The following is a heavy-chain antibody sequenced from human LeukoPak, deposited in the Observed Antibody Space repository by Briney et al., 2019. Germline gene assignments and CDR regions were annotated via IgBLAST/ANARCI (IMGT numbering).Heavy chain of an antibody. CDR1: GGSISSSSYY. CDR3: ARLFSGSYFDLYYYYGMDV. V-gene: IGHV4-39*01. CDR2: IYYSGST. J-gene: IGHJ6*02. D-gene: IGHD1-26*01. Sequence: PSETLSLTCTVSGGSISSSSYYWGWIRQPPGKGLEWIGSIYYSGSTYYNPSLKSRVTISVDTSKNQFSLKLSSVTAADTAVYYCARLFSGSYFDLYYYYGMDVWGQGTTVTVSS.